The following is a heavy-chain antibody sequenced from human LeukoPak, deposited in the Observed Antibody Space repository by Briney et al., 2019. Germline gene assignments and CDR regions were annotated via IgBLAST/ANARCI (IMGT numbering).Heavy chain of an antibody. CDR2: ISGTSGRT. V-gene: IGHV3-23*01. CDR1: GFNFNTYA. CDR3: AKDLPSNIIAASYYFDY. Sequence: PGGSLRLSCAGSGFNFNTYAMSWVRQAPGKGLEWVSGISGTSGRTYYADSVKGRFTISRDNSKNTLFLQMNSLSAEDTAVYYCAKDLPSNIIAASYYFDYWGQGTLVTVSS. J-gene: IGHJ4*02. D-gene: IGHD6-6*01.